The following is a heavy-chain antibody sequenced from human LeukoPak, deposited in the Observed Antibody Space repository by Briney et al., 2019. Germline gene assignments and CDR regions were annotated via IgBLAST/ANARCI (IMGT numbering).Heavy chain of an antibody. CDR3: AKDDYGGNSGFDY. V-gene: IGHV3-33*06. D-gene: IGHD4-23*01. Sequence: GGSLRLSCAASGFTFSSYGMHWVRQAPGKGLEWVAVIWYDGSNKYYADSVEGRFTMSRDNSKNTLYLQMNSLRAEDTAVYYCAKDDYGGNSGFDYWGQGTLVTVSS. CDR2: IWYDGSNK. J-gene: IGHJ4*02. CDR1: GFTFSSYG.